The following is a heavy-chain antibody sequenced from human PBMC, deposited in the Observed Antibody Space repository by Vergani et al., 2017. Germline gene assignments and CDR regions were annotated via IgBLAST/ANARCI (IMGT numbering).Heavy chain of an antibody. CDR3: ARSHSGWDY. CDR2: IYYSGST. J-gene: IGHJ4*02. Sequence: QLQLQESGPGLVKPSETLSLTCTVSGGSISSSSYYWGWIRQPPGKGREWIGSIYYSGSTYYNPSLKSRVTISVDTSKNQFSLKLSSVTAADTAVYYCARSHSGWDYWGQGTLVTVSS. D-gene: IGHD5-12*01. V-gene: IGHV4-39*01. CDR1: GGSISSSSYY.